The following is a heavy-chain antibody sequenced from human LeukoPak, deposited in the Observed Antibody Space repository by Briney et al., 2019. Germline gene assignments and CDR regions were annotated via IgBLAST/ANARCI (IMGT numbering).Heavy chain of an antibody. Sequence: GRSLRLSCAASGFTFSSYAMHWVRQAPGKGLESVALISYDASNEYYTDSVKGRFTISRDNSKNTLYLQMNSLRGEDTAMYYCARAPSASTVITGGFDYWGQGTLVTVSS. J-gene: IGHJ4*02. CDR3: ARAPSASTVITGGFDY. CDR2: ISYDASNE. CDR1: GFTFSSYA. D-gene: IGHD4-11*01. V-gene: IGHV3-30-3*01.